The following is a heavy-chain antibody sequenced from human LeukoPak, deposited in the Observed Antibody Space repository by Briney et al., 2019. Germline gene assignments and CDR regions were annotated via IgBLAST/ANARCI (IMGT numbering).Heavy chain of an antibody. Sequence: ASVKVSCKVSGYTLTELSMHWVRQAPGKGLEWMGGFDPEDGETIYAQKFQGRVTMTRDTSTSTVYMELSSLRSEDTAVYYCARDNDSSGYQMAYWGQGTLVTVSS. CDR2: FDPEDGET. CDR3: ARDNDSSGYQMAY. CDR1: GYTLTELS. V-gene: IGHV1-24*01. D-gene: IGHD3-22*01. J-gene: IGHJ4*02.